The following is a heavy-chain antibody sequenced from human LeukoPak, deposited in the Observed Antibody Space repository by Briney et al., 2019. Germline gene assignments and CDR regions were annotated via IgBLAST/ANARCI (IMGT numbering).Heavy chain of an antibody. D-gene: IGHD3-22*01. CDR1: GFTFSSYW. Sequence: GGSLRLSCAASGFTFSSYWMSWVRQAPGKGLGWVANIKQDGSEKYYVDSVKGRFTISRDNAKNSLYLQMNSLRAEDTAVYYCARDLGDYYDSSGYGLDAFDIWGQGTMVTVSS. CDR3: ARDLGDYYDSSGYGLDAFDI. V-gene: IGHV3-7*01. J-gene: IGHJ3*02. CDR2: IKQDGSEK.